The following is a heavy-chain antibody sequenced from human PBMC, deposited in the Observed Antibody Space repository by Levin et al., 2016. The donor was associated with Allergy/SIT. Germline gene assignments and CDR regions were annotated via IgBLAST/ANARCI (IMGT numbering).Heavy chain of an antibody. D-gene: IGHD1-7*01. V-gene: IGHV3-11*01. CDR3: VRGGNYRPDY. Sequence: GESLKISCTASGFTFSNYVMTWVRQAPGQGLEWVSTIDTSGAPTYYADSVKGRFTISRDNAKKSLYLQMNSLRAEDTAVYYCVRGGNYRPDYWGQGTLVTVSS. CDR1: GFTFSNYV. J-gene: IGHJ4*02. CDR2: IDTSGAPT.